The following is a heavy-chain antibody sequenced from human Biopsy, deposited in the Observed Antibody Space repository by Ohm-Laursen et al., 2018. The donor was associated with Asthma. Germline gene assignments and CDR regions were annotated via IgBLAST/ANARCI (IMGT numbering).Heavy chain of an antibody. D-gene: IGHD1-26*01. CDR1: GFVFRSHA. CDR2: IWYDGSNK. J-gene: IGHJ4*02. Sequence: SLRLSCSASGFVFRSHAMHWVRQAPGKGLEWVAVIWYDGSNKYYADSVKGRFTISRDNSKNTLYLQMNSLRAEDTAVYYCAKRGSYFDYWGQGTLVTASS. V-gene: IGHV3-33*06. CDR3: AKRGSYFDY.